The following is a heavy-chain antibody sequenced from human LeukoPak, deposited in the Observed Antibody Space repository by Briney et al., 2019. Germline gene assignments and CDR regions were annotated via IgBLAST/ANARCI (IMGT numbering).Heavy chain of an antibody. CDR2: ISAYNGNT. V-gene: IGHV1-18*01. CDR3: ARADIVATITNFDY. Sequence: ASVKVSCKASGYTFTGYGTSWVRQAPGQGLEWMGWISAYNGNTNYAQKLQGRVTMTTDTSTSTAYMELRSLRSDDTAVHYCARADIVATITNFDYWGQGTLVTVSS. J-gene: IGHJ4*02. CDR1: GYTFTGYG. D-gene: IGHD5-12*01.